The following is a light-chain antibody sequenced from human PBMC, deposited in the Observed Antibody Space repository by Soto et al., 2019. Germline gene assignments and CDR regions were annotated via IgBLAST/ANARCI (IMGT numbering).Light chain of an antibody. Sequence: QSVLTQPASVSGSPGQSITISCTGTSGDVDAFDYVSWYQQHPGKAPKLMIFEVSDRPSGVSDRFSGSKSGSTASLTISGLQAEDEAEYFCTSFTCSSTQVFGTGTKLTVL. V-gene: IGLV2-14*01. CDR2: EVS. CDR3: TSFTCSSTQV. J-gene: IGLJ1*01. CDR1: SGDVDAFDY.